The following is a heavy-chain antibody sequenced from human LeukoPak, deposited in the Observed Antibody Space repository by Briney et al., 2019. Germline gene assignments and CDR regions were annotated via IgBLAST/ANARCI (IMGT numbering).Heavy chain of an antibody. Sequence: PSETLSLTCTVSGGSNSSSSSYWGWIRQPPGKGLEWIGSIYYSGSTYYNPSLKSRVTISVDTSKNQFSLKLSSVTAADTSVYYCVRHDYSTNWFDPWGQGTLVTVSS. CDR2: IYYSGST. V-gene: IGHV4-39*01. J-gene: IGHJ5*02. CDR1: GGSNSSSSSY. CDR3: VRHDYSTNWFDP. D-gene: IGHD4-11*01.